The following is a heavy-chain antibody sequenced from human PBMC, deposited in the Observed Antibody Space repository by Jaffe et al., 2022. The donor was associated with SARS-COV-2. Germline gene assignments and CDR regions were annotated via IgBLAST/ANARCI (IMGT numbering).Heavy chain of an antibody. D-gene: IGHD6-6*01. Sequence: QVQLVQSGAEVKKPGSSVKVSCKASGGTFSSYAISWVRQAPGQGLEWMGGIIPIFGTANYAQKFQGRVTITADESTSTAYMELSSLRSEDTAVYYCARGGNMEQLVDYYGMDVWGQGTTVPVSS. J-gene: IGHJ6*02. CDR2: IIPIFGTA. V-gene: IGHV1-69*01. CDR1: GGTFSSYA. CDR3: ARGGNMEQLVDYYGMDV.